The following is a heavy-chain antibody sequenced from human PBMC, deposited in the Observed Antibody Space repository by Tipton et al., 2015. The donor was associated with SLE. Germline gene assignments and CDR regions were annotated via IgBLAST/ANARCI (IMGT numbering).Heavy chain of an antibody. Sequence: TLSLTCTVSGGSISSYYWSWIRQPPGKGLEWIGYIYYSGSTNYNPSLKSRVTISVDTSKNQFSLNLRSMTAADTAVYYCARSLETFDVWGQGTMVTVSS. D-gene: IGHD3-3*01. CDR3: ARSLETFDV. V-gene: IGHV4-59*12. CDR2: IYYSGST. CDR1: GGSISSYY. J-gene: IGHJ3*01.